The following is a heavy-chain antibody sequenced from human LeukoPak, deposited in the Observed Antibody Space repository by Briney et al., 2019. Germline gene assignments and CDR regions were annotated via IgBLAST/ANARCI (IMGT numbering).Heavy chain of an antibody. J-gene: IGHJ4*02. CDR2: IKQDGSEK. CDR3: GTVFDH. Sequence: GGSLRLSCAGSGFTFSACWMSWVRQAPGKGLEWVANIKQDGSEKYYVDSVKGRFTISRDNAKNSLYLQMDSLRAEDTAVYYCGTVFDHWGPGILVTVSS. D-gene: IGHD1-14*01. V-gene: IGHV3-7*01. CDR1: GFTFSACW.